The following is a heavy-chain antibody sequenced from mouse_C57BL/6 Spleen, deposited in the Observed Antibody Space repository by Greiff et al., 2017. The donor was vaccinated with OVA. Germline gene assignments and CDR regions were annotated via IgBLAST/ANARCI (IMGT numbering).Heavy chain of an antibody. CDR3: ARIPVYYSNYEGDYYAMDY. D-gene: IGHD2-5*01. CDR1: GFSLSTFGMG. V-gene: IGHV8-8*01. J-gene: IGHJ4*01. CDR2: IWWDDDK. Sequence: QVTLKESGPGILQPSQTLSLTCSFSGFSLSTFGMGVGWIRQPSGKGLEWLAHIWWDDDKYYNPALKSRLTISKDTSKNQVFLKIANVDTADTATYYCARIPVYYSNYEGDYYAMDYWGQGTSVTVSS.